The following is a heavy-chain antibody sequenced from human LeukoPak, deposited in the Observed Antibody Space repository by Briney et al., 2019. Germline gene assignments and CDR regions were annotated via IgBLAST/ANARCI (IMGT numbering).Heavy chain of an antibody. Sequence: GGSLRLSCAASGFTFSSYAMSWVRQAPGKGLEGVSAISGSGGSTYYADSVKVRFTISRDNSKKTLYLQMNSLRAEDTAVYYCAKDLNADYGDTVYWGQGTLVTVSS. CDR3: AKDLNADYGDTVY. D-gene: IGHD4-17*01. CDR2: ISGSGGST. V-gene: IGHV3-23*01. J-gene: IGHJ4*02. CDR1: GFTFSSYA.